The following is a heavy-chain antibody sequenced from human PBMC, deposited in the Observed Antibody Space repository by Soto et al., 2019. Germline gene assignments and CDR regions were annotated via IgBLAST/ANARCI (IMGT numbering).Heavy chain of an antibody. D-gene: IGHD3-3*01. CDR2: IYYSGST. CDR1: GGSISSSSYY. V-gene: IGHV4-39*01. Sequence: QLQLQESGPGLVKPSETLSLTCTVSGGSISSSSYYWGWIRQPPGKGLEWIGSIYYSGSTYYNPSLKRRATISVDTSKNQFSLKLSSVTAADTAVYYCARQKLRFLEWFTVDYWGQGTLVTVSS. J-gene: IGHJ4*02. CDR3: ARQKLRFLEWFTVDY.